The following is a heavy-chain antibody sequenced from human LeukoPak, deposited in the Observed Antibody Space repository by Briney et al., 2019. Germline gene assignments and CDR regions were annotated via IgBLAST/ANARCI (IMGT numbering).Heavy chain of an antibody. CDR1: GFTFENYA. CDR3: ARDRNVIGADFDS. D-gene: IGHD2/OR15-2a*01. CDR2: VSIDGTKN. V-gene: IGHV3-30*04. J-gene: IGHJ5*01. Sequence: GRSLRLSCVASGFTFENYAIHWVRQAPCKGLEWVSSVSIDGTKNYYTDSVNGRLTVSRDNSKNTVYLNMNSLRPDDTAVYLCARDRNVIGADFDSWGQGTLVTVSS.